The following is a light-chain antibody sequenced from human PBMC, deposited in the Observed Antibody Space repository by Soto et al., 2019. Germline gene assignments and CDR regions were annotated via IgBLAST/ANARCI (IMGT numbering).Light chain of an antibody. CDR1: ESISRH. Sequence: DIQMTQSPSSLSGSVGDRVTITCRASESISRHLNWYQQKPGKAPKLLIYAASSLQNGVPSRFRGGGSWTDFTLTISNLQPEDFATYYCQQTYTTLSITFGQGTRLDIK. CDR2: AAS. CDR3: QQTYTTLSIT. V-gene: IGKV1-39*01. J-gene: IGKJ5*01.